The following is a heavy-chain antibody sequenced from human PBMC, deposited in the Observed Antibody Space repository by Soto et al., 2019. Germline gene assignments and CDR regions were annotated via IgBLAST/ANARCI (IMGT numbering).Heavy chain of an antibody. CDR1: GFTFISHS. CDR2: INGNGMST. CDR3: ARDQLPTY. J-gene: IGHJ4*02. V-gene: IGHV3-23*01. D-gene: IGHD3-10*01. Sequence: EIQLLESGGGLIQPGGSLRLSCAASGFTFISHSMGWVRQAPGKGLEWVSLINGNGMSTHYADSVKGRFTISRDNSKKSLFLQMSSLRVEDTAIYYCARDQLPTYWGQGTLVTVSS.